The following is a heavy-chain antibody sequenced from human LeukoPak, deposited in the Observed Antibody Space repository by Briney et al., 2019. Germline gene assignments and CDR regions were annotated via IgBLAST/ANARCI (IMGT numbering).Heavy chain of an antibody. D-gene: IGHD6-19*01. CDR3: ARDQGEWLVLVY. V-gene: IGHV1-18*01. CDR1: GYTFTSYG. CDR2: ISAYNGNT. Sequence: ASVKVSCKASGYTFTSYGISWVQQAPGQGLEWMGWISAYNGNTNYAQKLQGRVTMTTDTSTGTAYMELRSLRSDDTAVYYCARDQGEWLVLVYWGQGTLVTVSS. J-gene: IGHJ4*02.